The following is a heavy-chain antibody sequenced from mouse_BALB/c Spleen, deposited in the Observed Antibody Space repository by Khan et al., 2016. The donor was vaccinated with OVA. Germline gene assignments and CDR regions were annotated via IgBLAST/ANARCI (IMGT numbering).Heavy chain of an antibody. J-gene: IGHJ3*01. CDR3: TRVEYGYGVAY. D-gene: IGHD1-2*01. CDR1: GFTFSDYY. CDR2: IRTKASGYTT. V-gene: IGHV7-3*02. Sequence: EVELVESGGGLVEPGGSLRLSCATSGFTFSDYYMSWVRQPPGKALEWLGFIRTKASGYTTEYSASVKGRFPISTATSPSILYLQINSRRAEDSATYYCTRVEYGYGVAYWGQGTLVTVSS.